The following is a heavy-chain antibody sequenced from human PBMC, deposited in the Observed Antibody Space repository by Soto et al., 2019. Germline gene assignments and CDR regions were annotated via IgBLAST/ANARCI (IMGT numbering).Heavy chain of an antibody. J-gene: IGHJ4*02. CDR2: IYHSGST. D-gene: IGHD3-10*01. V-gene: IGHV4-34*01. CDR3: ARGPPFGY. CDR1: GGSFSGYY. Sequence: SETLSLTCAVYGGSFSGYYWSWIRQPPGKGLEWIGYIYHSGSTYYNPSLKSRVTISVDRSKNQFSLKLSSVTAADTAVYYCARGPPFGYWGQGTLVTVSS.